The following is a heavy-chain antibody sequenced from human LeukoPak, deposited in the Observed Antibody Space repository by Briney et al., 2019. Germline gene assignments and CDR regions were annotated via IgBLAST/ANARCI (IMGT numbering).Heavy chain of an antibody. CDR2: ISYDGSNK. Sequence: QSGGSLRLSCAASGFTFSSYSMNWVRQAPGKGLEWVAVISYDGSNKYYADSVKGRFTISRDNSKSTLYLQMNTLRAEDTAVYYCAKAYYYVSGSYYLGDYWGQGTLVTVSS. J-gene: IGHJ4*02. D-gene: IGHD3-10*01. V-gene: IGHV3-30*18. CDR1: GFTFSSYS. CDR3: AKAYYYVSGSYYLGDY.